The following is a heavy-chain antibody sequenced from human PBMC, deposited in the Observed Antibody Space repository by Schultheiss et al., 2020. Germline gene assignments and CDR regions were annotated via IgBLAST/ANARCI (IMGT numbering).Heavy chain of an antibody. CDR2: IYYSGST. CDR3: ARRGDGYNSYGLDY. Sequence: SATMSLTCTVSGGSISSSSYYWGWIRQPPGKGLEWIGSIYYSGSTYYNPSLKSRVTISVDTSKNQFSLKLSSVTAADTAVYYCARRGDGYNSYGLDYWGPGTLVTVSS. D-gene: IGHD5-24*01. V-gene: IGHV4-39*01. J-gene: IGHJ4*02. CDR1: GGSISSSSYY.